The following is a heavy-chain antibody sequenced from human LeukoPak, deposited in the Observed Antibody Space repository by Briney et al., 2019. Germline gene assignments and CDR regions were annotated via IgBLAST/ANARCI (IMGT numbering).Heavy chain of an antibody. D-gene: IGHD1-26*01. J-gene: IGHJ4*02. Sequence: ASVTVSCKPSGYTFTNYYIHWVRQAPGQGPEWVGRINPASAGAAFAPKFQGRVSMTWDSSTTTAFMDLTSLRSNDTAIYYCARQLGNYYRAFDFWGQGTLVTVSS. CDR3: ARQLGNYYRAFDF. V-gene: IGHV1-2*06. CDR2: INPASAGA. CDR1: GYTFTNYY.